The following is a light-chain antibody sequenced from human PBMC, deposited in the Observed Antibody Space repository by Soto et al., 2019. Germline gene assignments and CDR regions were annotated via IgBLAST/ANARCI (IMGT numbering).Light chain of an antibody. V-gene: IGKV3-11*01. Sequence: EVVLTQSPATLSLSPGERATLSCRASQSVSNNLAWYQLKPGQAPRLLISDASNRATGIPARFSGNGSGTDFTLTISSLEPEDFAVYYCQQRSNWPSLTFGGGTKVDIK. CDR1: QSVSNN. CDR3: QQRSNWPSLT. CDR2: DAS. J-gene: IGKJ4*01.